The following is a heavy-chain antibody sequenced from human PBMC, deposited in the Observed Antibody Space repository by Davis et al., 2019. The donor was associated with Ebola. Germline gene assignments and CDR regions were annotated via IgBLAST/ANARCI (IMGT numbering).Heavy chain of an antibody. J-gene: IGHJ3*02. CDR3: AREQLRFLEGAFDI. Sequence: AASVKVSCKASGYSFTSYGISWVRQAPGQGLEWMGWISAYNGNTNYAQKLQGRVTMTTDTSTSTAYMELRSLRSDDTAVYYCAREQLRFLEGAFDIWGQGTMVTVSS. V-gene: IGHV1-18*04. CDR2: ISAYNGNT. CDR1: GYSFTSYG. D-gene: IGHD3-3*01.